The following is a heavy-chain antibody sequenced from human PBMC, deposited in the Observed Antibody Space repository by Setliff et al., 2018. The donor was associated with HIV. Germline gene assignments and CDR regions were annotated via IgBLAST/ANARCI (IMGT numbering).Heavy chain of an antibody. CDR1: GQFISDGYY. Sequence: SETLSLTCTVSGQFISDGYYWVWIRPPPVKGLEWIGSVYHSGKTYYNPSLKSRVTMSADTSKNQISLMLRSMTAADTAVYYCAKHDFGEGSCFDPWGQGSLVTVSS. V-gene: IGHV4-38-2*02. CDR2: VYHSGKT. J-gene: IGHJ5*02. CDR3: AKHDFGEGSCFDP. D-gene: IGHD3-16*01.